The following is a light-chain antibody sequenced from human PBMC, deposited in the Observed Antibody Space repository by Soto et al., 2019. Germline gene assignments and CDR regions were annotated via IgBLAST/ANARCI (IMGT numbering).Light chain of an antibody. CDR3: QHYHSQSIT. J-gene: IGKJ4*01. CDR2: AAS. CDR1: ENIFKF. Sequence: DLLLIQSPATLSASVGDRITITCRASENIFKFLAWYQQRSGSAPNLFIYAASDLEKGVPSRFSGGGSGTEFTLTIDNLQPNDSATYFCQHYHSQSITFGGGTQVDVK. V-gene: IGKV1-5*01.